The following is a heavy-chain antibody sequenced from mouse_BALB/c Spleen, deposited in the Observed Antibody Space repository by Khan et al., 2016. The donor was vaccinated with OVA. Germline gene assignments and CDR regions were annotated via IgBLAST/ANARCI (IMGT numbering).Heavy chain of an antibody. Sequence: VELVESGPELVRPGVSVKMSCKGSGYTFIDYSMHWVKQRHAQGLEWIGVISTDSGKTEYNQNFKDKATLTADKSSSTAYMELARMTSEDSAIYCSGIRCYFDYWGQGTTLTVSS. J-gene: IGHJ2*01. V-gene: IGHV1S137*01. CDR1: GYTFIDYS. CDR2: ISTDSGKT. CDR3: GIRCYFDY.